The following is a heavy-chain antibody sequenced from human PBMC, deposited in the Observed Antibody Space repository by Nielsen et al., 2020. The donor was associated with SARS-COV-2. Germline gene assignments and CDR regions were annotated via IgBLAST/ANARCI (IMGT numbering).Heavy chain of an antibody. V-gene: IGHV3-9*01. J-gene: IGHJ6*01. CDR1: GFTFDDYA. Sequence: SLKISCAASGFTFDDYAMHWVRQAPGKGLKWVSGISWNSGSIGYADSVKGRFTISRDNAKNSLYLQMNSLHQGPIGLPPGTLLQEHLWG. CDR2: ISWNSGSI. CDR3: TLLQEHL.